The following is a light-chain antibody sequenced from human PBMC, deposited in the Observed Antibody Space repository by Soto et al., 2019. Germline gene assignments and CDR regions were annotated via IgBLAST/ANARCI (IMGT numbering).Light chain of an antibody. CDR1: QSIYTF. CDR2: AAS. CDR3: QQSYRTPMYT. V-gene: IGKV1-39*01. J-gene: IGKJ2*01. Sequence: DIQMTQSPSSLSAIVGDSVTITCRASQSIYTFLNCYQQKPGKAPNLLIYAASSLQSGVPSRFSGSGSGTDFTLTISSLQPEDSATYYCQQSYRTPMYTFGQGTKLEIK.